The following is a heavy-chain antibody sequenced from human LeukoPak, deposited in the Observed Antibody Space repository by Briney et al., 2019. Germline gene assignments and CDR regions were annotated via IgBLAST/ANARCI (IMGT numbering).Heavy chain of an antibody. Sequence: SETLSLTCTVSGASVSSGSYSWNWIRQPPGKGLEWIGYMFYRGSTNYNPSLKSRVTISVDTSKNQFSLRLTSVTAADTAVYYCATESWIQGEDYWGQGTLVTVSS. CDR2: MFYRGST. CDR1: GASVSSGSYS. D-gene: IGHD5-18*01. CDR3: ATESWIQGEDY. V-gene: IGHV4-61*01. J-gene: IGHJ4*02.